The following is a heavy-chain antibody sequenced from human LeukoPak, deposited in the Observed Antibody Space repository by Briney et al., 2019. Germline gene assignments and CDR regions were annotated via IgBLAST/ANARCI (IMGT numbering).Heavy chain of an antibody. J-gene: IGHJ4*02. D-gene: IGHD3-10*01. CDR1: GFTFSSNG. CDR3: AKDIGSYYDY. Sequence: GGSLRLSCVASGFTFSSNGMHWVRQAPGMGLEWVTFIQYDGSKKYYADSVKGRFTSSRYNSKNTLYLEMNSLRAEDRAVYYCAKDIGSYYDYWGQGILVTVSS. V-gene: IGHV3-30*02. CDR2: IQYDGSKK.